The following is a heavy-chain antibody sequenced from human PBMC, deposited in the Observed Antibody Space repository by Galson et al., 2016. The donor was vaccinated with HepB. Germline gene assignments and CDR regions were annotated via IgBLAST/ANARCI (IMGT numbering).Heavy chain of an antibody. J-gene: IGHJ3*01. CDR1: GGSFSSYY. CDR3: ATDVVVTATDGLDF. D-gene: IGHD2-21*02. CDR2: INHSGST. V-gene: IGHV4-34*01. Sequence: SETLSLTCGVYGGSFSSYYWNWLRQAPGKGLEWIGEINHSGSTNYNPSLKSRVTISVDPSKKQLPLNLTSVTAADTAVYFCATDVVVTATDGLDFWGQGTMVTVSS.